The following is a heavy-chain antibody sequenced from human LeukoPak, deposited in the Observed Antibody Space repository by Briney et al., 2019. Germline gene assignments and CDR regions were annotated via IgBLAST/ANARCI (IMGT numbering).Heavy chain of an antibody. J-gene: IGHJ5*02. D-gene: IGHD3-10*01. Sequence: GGSLRLSCAASGFTFDDYTMHWVRQAPGKGLEWVSLISWDGGSTYYADSVKGRFTISRDNSKNSLYLQMNSLRTEDTALYYCAKDMEGNYYGSGSYYTAGFDPWGQGTLVTVSS. CDR2: ISWDGGST. CDR3: AKDMEGNYYGSGSYYTAGFDP. CDR1: GFTFDDYT. V-gene: IGHV3-43*01.